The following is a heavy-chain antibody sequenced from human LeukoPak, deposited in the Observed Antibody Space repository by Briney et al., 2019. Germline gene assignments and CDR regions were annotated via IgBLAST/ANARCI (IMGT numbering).Heavy chain of an antibody. CDR2: ISGSSDIT. CDR3: AKGRSGIAAAGLNY. V-gene: IGHV3-23*01. J-gene: IGHJ4*02. D-gene: IGHD6-13*01. CDR1: GFTFSSYA. Sequence: GGSLRLSCAASGFTFSSYAMSWVRQAPGKGLEWVSVISGSSDITYYADSVKGRFTISRDNSKNTLYLQMNSLRAEDTAVYYCAKGRSGIAAAGLNYWGQGTLVTVSS.